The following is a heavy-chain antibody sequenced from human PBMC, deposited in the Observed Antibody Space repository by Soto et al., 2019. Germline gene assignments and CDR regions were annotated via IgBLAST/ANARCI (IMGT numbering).Heavy chain of an antibody. D-gene: IGHD6-19*01. CDR3: AKVRYSSPMGYYYGMDV. V-gene: IGHV1-69*13. J-gene: IGHJ6*02. CDR1: RVAFSKFI. Sequence: SVKVSCKASRVAFSKFIVTWVRQAPGLGLEWVGGIIPIFGTANYAQKFQGRVTITADESTSTSYMEVNNLRSEDTAVYYCAKVRYSSPMGYYYGMDVWGQGTTVTVS. CDR2: IIPIFGTA.